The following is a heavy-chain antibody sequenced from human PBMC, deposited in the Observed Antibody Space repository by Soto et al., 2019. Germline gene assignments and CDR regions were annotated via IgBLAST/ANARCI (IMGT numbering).Heavy chain of an antibody. CDR2: IYYSGST. J-gene: IGHJ4*01. D-gene: IGHD2-15*01. V-gene: IGHV4-39*01. Sequence: QLQLQESGPGLVKPSETLSLTCTVSGGSISSSSYYWGWIRQPPGKGLEWIGRIYYSGSTYYNPSLKKRVAISVDASENRFSLTLSPVTAANPAVYYCASRDSFPHSRYWGHGTLVTVSS. CDR3: ASRDSFPHSRY. CDR1: GGSISSSSYY.